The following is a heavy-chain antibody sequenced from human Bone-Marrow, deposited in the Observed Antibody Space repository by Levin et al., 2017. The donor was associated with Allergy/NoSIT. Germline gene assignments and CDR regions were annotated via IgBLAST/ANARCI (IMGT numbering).Heavy chain of an antibody. D-gene: IGHD2-15*01. J-gene: IGHJ4*02. V-gene: IGHV3-74*01. CDR3: TDIGADY. CDR2: IHNDGSST. CDR1: GFTFSSHW. Sequence: GGSLRLSCATSGFTFSSHWMEWVRQAPGKGLEWVSHIHNDGSSTDYADSVKGRFTISRDNAKNMLYLQMNSLRAEDTAVYYCTDIGADYWGQGTLVTVSS.